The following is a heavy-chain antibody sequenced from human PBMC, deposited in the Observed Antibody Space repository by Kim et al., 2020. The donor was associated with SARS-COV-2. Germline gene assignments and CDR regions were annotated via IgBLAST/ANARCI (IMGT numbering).Heavy chain of an antibody. Sequence: SVKVSCKASGGTFSSYAISWVRQAPGQGLEWMGGIIPIFGTANYAQKFQGRVTITADESTSTAYMELSSLRSEDTAVYYCATIRNDIVVVPAATNYYYYYGMDVWGQGTTVTVSS. D-gene: IGHD2-2*01. V-gene: IGHV1-69*13. CDR2: IIPIFGTA. J-gene: IGHJ6*02. CDR3: ATIRNDIVVVPAATNYYYYYGMDV. CDR1: GGTFSSYA.